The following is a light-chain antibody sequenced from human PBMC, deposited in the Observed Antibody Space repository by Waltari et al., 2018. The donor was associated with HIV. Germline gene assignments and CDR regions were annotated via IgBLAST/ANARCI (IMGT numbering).Light chain of an antibody. J-gene: IGLJ3*02. V-gene: IGLV2-23*01. CDR1: SSHVWNYNL. CDR2: EGI. Sequence: QSALTQPASVSGSPGQSITISCTGTSSHVWNYNLVSWYQQHPGKAPKLMIYEGIKRPSGVSNRISGSKSGNTASLTISGLQAEDEADYYCCSYGGSSNWVFGGGTKLTVL. CDR3: CSYGGSSNWV.